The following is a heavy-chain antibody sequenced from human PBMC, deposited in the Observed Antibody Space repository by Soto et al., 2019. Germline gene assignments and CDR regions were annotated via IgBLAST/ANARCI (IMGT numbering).Heavy chain of an antibody. CDR2: ISSGSTPI. V-gene: IGHV3-48*02. J-gene: IGHJ6*02. CDR3: ASLTIFGAVIEGMDV. CDR1: GFTFSSYN. D-gene: IGHD3-3*01. Sequence: EVQLVESGGGLVQPGGSLRLSCAASGFTFSSYNMNWVRQAPGKGQEWLSYISSGSTPIYYADSVKGRFTISRDNAKNSLYLQMSSLRDEDTAVYYCASLTIFGAVIEGMDVWGQGTTVTVSS.